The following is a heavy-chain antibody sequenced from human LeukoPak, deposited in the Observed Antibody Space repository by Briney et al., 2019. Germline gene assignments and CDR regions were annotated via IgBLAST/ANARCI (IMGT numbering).Heavy chain of an antibody. D-gene: IGHD1-1*01. CDR1: GFTFSSYG. V-gene: IGHV3-30*18. J-gene: IGHJ4*02. CDR2: ISYDGSNK. Sequence: GGSLRLSCAASGFTFSSYGMHWVPQAPGKGLEWVAVISYDGSNKYYADSVKGRFSISRDNSKNTLYLQMNSLRAEDTAVYYCAKDTTGLDYWGQGTLVTVSS. CDR3: AKDTTGLDY.